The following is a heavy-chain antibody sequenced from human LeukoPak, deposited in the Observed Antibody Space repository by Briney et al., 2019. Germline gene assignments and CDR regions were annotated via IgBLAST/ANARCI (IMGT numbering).Heavy chain of an antibody. CDR3: ARGNVAVARNLIDF. CDR2: TLYDGSST. D-gene: IGHD6-19*01. CDR1: GFTFNIYP. Sequence: GGSLRLSCAASGFTFNIYPMHWVRQAPGEGPEWVAVTLYDGSSTDYADSVKGRFTMSRGNAKNTLYLQMNSLRPEDTGIYYCARGNVAVARNLIDFWGQGTLVTVSS. J-gene: IGHJ4*02. V-gene: IGHV3-30*04.